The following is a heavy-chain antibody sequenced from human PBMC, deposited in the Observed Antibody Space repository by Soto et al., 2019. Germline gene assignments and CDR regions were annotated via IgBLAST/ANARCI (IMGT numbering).Heavy chain of an antibody. CDR2: INHSGST. D-gene: IGHD3-10*01. CDR3: ARGRGSGRYYHAR. CDR1: GGSFSGYY. V-gene: IGHV4-34*01. J-gene: IGHJ4*02. Sequence: QVQLQQWGAGLLKPSETLSLTCAVYGGSFSGYYWSWIRQPPGKGLEWIGEINHSGSTNYNPSLKSRVTISVDTSKNQFSLKLSSVTAADTAVYYCARGRGSGRYYHARWGQGTLVTVSS.